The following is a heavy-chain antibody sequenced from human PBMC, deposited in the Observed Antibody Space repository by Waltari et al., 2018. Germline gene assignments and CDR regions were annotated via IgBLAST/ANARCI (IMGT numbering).Heavy chain of an antibody. Sequence: EVQLVESGGGLVQPGRSLRLSCTASGFTFGDYAMSWVRQAPGKGLEWVGFIRSKAYGGTTEYAASVKGRVTISRDDSKSIAYLQMNSLKTEDTAVYYCTRVDYYDSSGYYNGAFDYWGQGTLVTVSS. J-gene: IGHJ4*02. V-gene: IGHV3-49*04. CDR2: IRSKAYGGTT. CDR3: TRVDYYDSSGYYNGAFDY. D-gene: IGHD3-22*01. CDR1: GFTFGDYA.